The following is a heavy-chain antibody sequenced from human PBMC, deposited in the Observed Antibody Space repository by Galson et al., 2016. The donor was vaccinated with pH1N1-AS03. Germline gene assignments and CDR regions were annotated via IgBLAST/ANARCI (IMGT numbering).Heavy chain of an antibody. CDR2: VKGVFRTT. Sequence: SVKVSCKASGLTFSSYAISWVRQAPGQGLEWMGGVKGVFRTTNYAQKFQGRITITMAQSTGTAYMEVSSLRAEDTAVYYCATAGNYFDIRRFDYWGQGTPVTVFS. CDR3: ATAGNYFDIRRFDY. V-gene: IGHV1-69*05. CDR1: GLTFSSYA. J-gene: IGHJ4*02. D-gene: IGHD3-9*01.